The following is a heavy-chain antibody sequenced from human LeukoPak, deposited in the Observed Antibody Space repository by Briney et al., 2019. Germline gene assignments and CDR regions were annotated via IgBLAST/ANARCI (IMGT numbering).Heavy chain of an antibody. CDR1: GGSISSSTW. D-gene: IGHD5-18*01. Sequence: PSETLSLTCAVSGGSISSSTWWSWVRQPPGRGLEWIGEIYHSGSTNYNPSLKSRLTISVDKSKNQFSLKLTSVTAADTAVYYCASVHTAMVTFDYWAREPWSPSPQ. V-gene: IGHV4-4*02. CDR3: ASVHTAMVTFDY. CDR2: IYHSGST. J-gene: IGHJ4*02.